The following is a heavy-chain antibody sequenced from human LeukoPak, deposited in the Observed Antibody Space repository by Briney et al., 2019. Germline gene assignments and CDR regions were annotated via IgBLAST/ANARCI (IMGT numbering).Heavy chain of an antibody. V-gene: IGHV1-8*03. CDR3: ARHSSPATGAFDI. J-gene: IGHJ3*02. Sequence: ASVKVSCKASGYTFTTFDINWVRQATGQGLEWMGWMNPNSGNTGYAQKFQGRVTITRNTSISTAYMELSSLRFEDTAVYYCARHSSPATGAFDIWGQGTMVTVSS. D-gene: IGHD6-25*01. CDR1: GYTFTTFD. CDR2: MNPNSGNT.